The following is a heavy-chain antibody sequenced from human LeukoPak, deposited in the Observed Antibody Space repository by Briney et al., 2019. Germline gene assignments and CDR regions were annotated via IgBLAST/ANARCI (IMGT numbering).Heavy chain of an antibody. CDR3: ARAGSSWYFAR. CDR2: IYYSGST. Sequence: SETLSLTCTVSGGSISSSSYYWGWIRQPPGKGLEWIGSIYYSGSTYYNPSLKSRVTISVDTSKNQFSLKLSSVTAADTAVYYCARAGSSWYFARWGQGTLVTVSS. J-gene: IGHJ4*02. V-gene: IGHV4-39*07. D-gene: IGHD6-13*01. CDR1: GGSISSSSYY.